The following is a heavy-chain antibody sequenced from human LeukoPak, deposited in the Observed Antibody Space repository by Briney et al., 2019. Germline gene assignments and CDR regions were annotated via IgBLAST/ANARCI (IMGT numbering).Heavy chain of an antibody. V-gene: IGHV1-18*01. Sequence: GASVKVSCKASGYTFTSYGINWVRQAPGQGLEWMGWISGYNGKTKYAPKIQGRVTMTIDTSTSTAYMELRSLRSDDTAVYYCARGGDYYYYMDVWGKGTTVTVSS. CDR1: GYTFTSYG. CDR3: ARGGDYYYYMDV. D-gene: IGHD3-16*01. J-gene: IGHJ6*03. CDR2: ISGYNGKT.